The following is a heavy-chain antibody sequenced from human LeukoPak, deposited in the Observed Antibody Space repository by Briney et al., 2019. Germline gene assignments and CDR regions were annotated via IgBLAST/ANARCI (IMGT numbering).Heavy chain of an antibody. J-gene: IGHJ5*01. V-gene: IGHV3-7*01. Sequence: GGSLRLSCAASGFTFSSYWMSWVRQAPGKGLEWVANIKQDGSEKYYVDSVKGRFTISRDNAKNSLYLQMNSLRAEDTAVYYCARGRDYDYVWGSYRSVWFDYWGQGTLVTVSS. CDR1: GFTFSSYW. CDR3: ARGRDYDYVWGSYRSVWFDY. D-gene: IGHD3-16*02. CDR2: IKQDGSEK.